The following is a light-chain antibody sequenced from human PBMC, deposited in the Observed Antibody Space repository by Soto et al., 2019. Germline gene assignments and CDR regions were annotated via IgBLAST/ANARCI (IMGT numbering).Light chain of an antibody. CDR1: QSVLYSSNNKNY. CDR2: WAS. J-gene: IGKJ1*01. V-gene: IGKV4-1*01. Sequence: DIVMTQSPDSLAVSLGERATINCKSRQSVLYSSNNKNYLAWYQQRPGQPPKLLIYWASTRESGVPDRFSGSGSGTDFTLTITSLEPEDFAVYYCQQYGSSPRTFGQGTKVEIK. CDR3: QQYGSSPRT.